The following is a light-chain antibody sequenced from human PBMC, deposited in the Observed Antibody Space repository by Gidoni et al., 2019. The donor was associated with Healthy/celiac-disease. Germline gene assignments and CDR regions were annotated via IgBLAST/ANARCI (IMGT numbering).Light chain of an antibody. Sequence: AIRMTQSPSSFSASTGDRVTITCRASQGISSYLAWYQQKPGKAPKLLIYAASTLQSGVPSRFSGSGSGTDFTLTISCLQSEDFATYYCQQYYSSPRTFGQGTKVELK. V-gene: IGKV1-8*01. CDR2: AAS. J-gene: IGKJ1*01. CDR3: QQYYSSPRT. CDR1: QGISSY.